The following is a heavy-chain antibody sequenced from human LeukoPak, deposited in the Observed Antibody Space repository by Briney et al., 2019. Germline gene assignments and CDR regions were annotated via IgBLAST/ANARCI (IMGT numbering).Heavy chain of an antibody. D-gene: IGHD3-3*01. CDR2: ISGDGGST. V-gene: IGHV3-43*02. CDR3: AIXXXFXEWPLGGDX. Sequence: QPGGSLRLSCAASGFTFDDYAMHWVRQAPGKGLEWVSLISGDGGSTYYADSVKGRFTISRDNSKNSLYLQMNSLRTEDTAFYYXAIXXXFXEWPLGGDXXGQGXLVTVXX. CDR1: GFTFDDYA. J-gene: IGHJ4*02.